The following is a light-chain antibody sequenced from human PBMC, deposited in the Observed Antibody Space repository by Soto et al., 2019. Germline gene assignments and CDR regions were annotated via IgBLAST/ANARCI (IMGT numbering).Light chain of an antibody. CDR1: QSISNY. CDR2: AAS. CDR3: QQSYTNPKT. J-gene: IGKJ1*01. V-gene: IGKV1-39*01. Sequence: DIQMTQSPSSLSASVGDRITITCRASQSISNYLNWYQHKPGEVPKLLIYAASSLQSGVPSRFSGSGSGTDFNLTINSLQPGDFATYYCQQSYTNPKTFGQGTKVDIK.